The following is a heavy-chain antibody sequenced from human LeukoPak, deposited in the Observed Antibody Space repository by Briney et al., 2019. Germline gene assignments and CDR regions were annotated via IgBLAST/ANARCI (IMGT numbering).Heavy chain of an antibody. CDR2: IIPISGTA. J-gene: IGHJ5*02. D-gene: IGHD3-10*01. CDR1: GDTFTTYA. V-gene: IGHV1-69*06. Sequence: ASVKVSCKASGDTFTTYAISWVRQAPGQGLEWMGGIIPISGTANYAQKFQGRVTITADKSTSTAYMELSSLRSEDTAVYYCARVFGELNWFDPWGQGTLVTVSS. CDR3: ARVFGELNWFDP.